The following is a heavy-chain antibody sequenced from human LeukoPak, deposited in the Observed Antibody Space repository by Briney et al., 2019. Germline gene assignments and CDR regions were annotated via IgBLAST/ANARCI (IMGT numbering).Heavy chain of an antibody. CDR1: GFTFSSYG. CDR2: IWYDGSNK. J-gene: IGHJ4*02. CDR3: AKDHSSGWYVDDY. V-gene: IGHV3-33*06. D-gene: IGHD6-19*01. Sequence: SGGSLRLSCAASGFTFSSYGMHWVRQAPGKELEWVAVIWYDGSNKYYADSVKGRFTISRDNSKNTLYLQMNSLRAEDTAVYYCAKDHSSGWYVDDYWGQGTLVTVSS.